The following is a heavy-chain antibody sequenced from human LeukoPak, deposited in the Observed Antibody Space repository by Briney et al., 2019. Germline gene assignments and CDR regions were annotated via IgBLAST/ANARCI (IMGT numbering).Heavy chain of an antibody. J-gene: IGHJ4*02. CDR2: IYYSGST. Sequence: SETLSLTCTVSGGSISSSSYYWGWIRQPPGKGLEWIGSIYYSGSTYYNPSLKSRVTISVDTSKNQFSLKLSSVTAADTAVYYCARDRSSYDSSGYFDYWGQGTLVTVSS. CDR1: GGSISSSSYY. V-gene: IGHV4-39*07. D-gene: IGHD3-22*01. CDR3: ARDRSSYDSSGYFDY.